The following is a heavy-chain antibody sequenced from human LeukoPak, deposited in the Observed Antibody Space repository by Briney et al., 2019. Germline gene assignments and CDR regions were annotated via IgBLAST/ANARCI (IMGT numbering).Heavy chain of an antibody. CDR3: ARDLYYYDSSGYFDYYYYYGMDV. Sequence: GGSLRLSCAASGFTLSSYGMHWVRQAPGKGLEWVAVIWYDGSNKYYADSVKGRFTISRDNSKNTLYLQMNSLRAEDTAVYYCARDLYYYDSSGYFDYYYYYGMDVWGQGTTVTVSS. D-gene: IGHD3-22*01. CDR1: GFTLSSYG. J-gene: IGHJ6*02. CDR2: IWYDGSNK. V-gene: IGHV3-33*01.